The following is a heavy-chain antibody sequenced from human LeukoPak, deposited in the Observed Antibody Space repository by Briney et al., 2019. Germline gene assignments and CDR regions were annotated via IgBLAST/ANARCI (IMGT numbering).Heavy chain of an antibody. J-gene: IGHJ4*02. Sequence: GGPLRLSCAASGFTFSSYSMNWVRQAPGKGLEWVSSISSSSSYIYYADSVKGRFTISRDNAKNSLYLQMNSLRAEDTALYYCAKGHYDILTGYSSPPDYWGQGTLVTVSS. CDR3: AKGHYDILTGYSSPPDY. D-gene: IGHD3-9*01. CDR1: GFTFSSYS. V-gene: IGHV3-21*04. CDR2: ISSSSSYI.